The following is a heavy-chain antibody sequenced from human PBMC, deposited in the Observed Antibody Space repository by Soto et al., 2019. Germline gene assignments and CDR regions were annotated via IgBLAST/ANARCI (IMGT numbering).Heavy chain of an antibody. D-gene: IGHD2-21*02. J-gene: IGHJ4*02. CDR2: INYSGSNI. Sequence: EVQLVESGGGLVEPGGSLRLSCAASGFTFSNSEMYWVRQAPGKGLEWVSKINYSGSNIYNSESVKGRFTISRDNAKNSLYLQMSSLTDEDTAVYSCASEGLCGADCYFFEYWGPGTLVTVSS. CDR3: ASEGLCGADCYFFEY. CDR1: GFTFSNSE. V-gene: IGHV3-48*03.